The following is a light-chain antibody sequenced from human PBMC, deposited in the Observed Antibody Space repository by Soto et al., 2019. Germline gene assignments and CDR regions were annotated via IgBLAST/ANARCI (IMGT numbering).Light chain of an antibody. V-gene: IGKV3-15*01. CDR3: QKYNSAPFT. CDR1: ESVSTN. J-gene: IGKJ3*01. CDR2: GAS. Sequence: EIEVTQSPATLSLAPGERVTLSCRASESVSTNLAWYQQKAGQAPRLLIYGASTRATGIPARFSGSGSGTEFTLTISGLQSEDFAVYYCQKYNSAPFTFGPGTKVDIK.